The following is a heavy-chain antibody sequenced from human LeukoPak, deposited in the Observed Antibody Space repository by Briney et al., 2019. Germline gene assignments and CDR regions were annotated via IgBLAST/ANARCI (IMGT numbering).Heavy chain of an antibody. Sequence: SETLSFTCTVSGGSISSSSYYWGWIRQPPGKGLEWIGSIYYSGSTYYNPSLKSRVTISVDTSKNQFSLKLSSVTAADTAVYYCARHGVAVAGFFDYWGQGTLVTVSS. CDR2: IYYSGST. CDR3: ARHGVAVAGFFDY. D-gene: IGHD6-19*01. J-gene: IGHJ4*02. V-gene: IGHV4-39*01. CDR1: GGSISSSSYY.